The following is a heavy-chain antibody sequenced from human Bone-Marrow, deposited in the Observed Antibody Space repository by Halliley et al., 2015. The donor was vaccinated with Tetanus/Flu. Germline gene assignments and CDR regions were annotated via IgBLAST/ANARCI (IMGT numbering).Heavy chain of an antibody. D-gene: IGHD3-10*01. J-gene: IGHJ4*02. CDR1: GFSFSDYS. Sequence: SLRLSCAASGFSFSDYSMHWVRQAPGKGLEWVALIWSDGTDKHYTDSVKGRFTISRDDSKNTLFLQMNSLRAEDTGVYYCGREIFKTIWYPADYWGQGTLVSVST. CDR3: GREIFKTIWYPADY. CDR2: IWSDGTDK. V-gene: IGHV3-33*01.